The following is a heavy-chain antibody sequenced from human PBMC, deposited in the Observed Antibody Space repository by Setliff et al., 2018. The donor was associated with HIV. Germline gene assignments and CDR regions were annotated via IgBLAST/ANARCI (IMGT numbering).Heavy chain of an antibody. CDR1: GLTISNFD. CDR2: IYSDDYT. D-gene: IGHD6-19*01. J-gene: IGHJ4*02. Sequence: PGGSLRLSCTASGLTISNFDMNWVRQAPGKGLEWVSIIYSDDYTKYADSLKGRFTISRDTSKNTLYLQMNSLRAEDTAVYYCARDPRSGWYLGFFDYWGQGTLVTVSS. CDR3: ARDPRSGWYLGFFDY. V-gene: IGHV3-66*01.